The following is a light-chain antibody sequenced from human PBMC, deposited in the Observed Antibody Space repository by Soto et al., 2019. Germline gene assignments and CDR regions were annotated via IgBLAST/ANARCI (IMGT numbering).Light chain of an antibody. Sequence: AIRMTQSPSSFSSSTGDRVTITCRASQGISNYLAWFQQRPGQVPKRLIFTASTLQSGVPSRFSGSGSGTEFTLTINSLQPEDFATYYCLQHFNYPRTFGQGTKVDIK. CDR3: LQHFNYPRT. CDR2: TAS. CDR1: QGISNY. V-gene: IGKV1-8*01. J-gene: IGKJ1*01.